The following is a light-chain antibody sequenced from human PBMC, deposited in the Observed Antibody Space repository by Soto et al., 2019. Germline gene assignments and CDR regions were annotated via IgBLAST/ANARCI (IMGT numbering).Light chain of an antibody. Sequence: EIVLTQSPDTLSLSPGERATLYCRASQSVRAYLAWYQQKPGQAPRLLIYDASNRATGIPARFSGSGSGTDFTLTISSLEPEDFAVYYCQQRSCWPLTFGGGTKV. CDR3: QQRSCWPLT. J-gene: IGKJ4*01. CDR2: DAS. V-gene: IGKV3-11*01. CDR1: QSVRAY.